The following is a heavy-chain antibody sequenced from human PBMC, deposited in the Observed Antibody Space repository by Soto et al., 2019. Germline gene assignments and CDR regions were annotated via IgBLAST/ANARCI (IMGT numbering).Heavy chain of an antibody. CDR2: TYYRSKWYN. Sequence: SQTLSLTCAISGDSVSSNSAAWNWIRQSPSRGLEWLGRTYYRSKWYNDYAVSVKSRITINPDTSKNQFSLQLNSVTPEDTAVYYCPSDPVGCSSTSCFPEAFDVCGPGTMVTVSS. J-gene: IGHJ3*01. CDR1: GDSVSSNSAA. V-gene: IGHV6-1*01. CDR3: PSDPVGCSSTSCFPEAFDV. D-gene: IGHD2-2*01.